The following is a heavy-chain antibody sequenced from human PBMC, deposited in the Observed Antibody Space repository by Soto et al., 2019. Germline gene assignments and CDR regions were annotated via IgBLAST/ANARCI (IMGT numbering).Heavy chain of an antibody. V-gene: IGHV3-21*01. CDR1: GFTFSSYS. J-gene: IGHJ4*02. Sequence: EVQLVESGGGLVEPGGSLRLSCAASGFTFSSYSMIWVRQAPGKGLEWVSAISSSSSHIYYADSVKGRFTISRDNAKNSLYLQMNSLRAEDTAVYYCARGDMVVTRSLDYWGQGTLVTVSS. D-gene: IGHD2-15*01. CDR3: ARGDMVVTRSLDY. CDR2: ISSSSSHI.